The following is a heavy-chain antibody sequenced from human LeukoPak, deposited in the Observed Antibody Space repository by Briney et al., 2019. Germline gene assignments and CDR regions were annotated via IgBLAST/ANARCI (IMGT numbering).Heavy chain of an antibody. CDR3: ASPKGGQAIDAFDI. CDR2: ISYDGSNK. J-gene: IGHJ3*02. Sequence: GGSLRLSRAASGFTFSSYAMHWVRQAPGKGLEWVAVISYDGSNKYYADSVKGRFTISRDNSKNTLYLQMNSLRAEDTAVYYCASPKGGQAIDAFDIWGQGTMVTVSS. CDR1: GFTFSSYA. V-gene: IGHV3-30-3*01. D-gene: IGHD3-16*01.